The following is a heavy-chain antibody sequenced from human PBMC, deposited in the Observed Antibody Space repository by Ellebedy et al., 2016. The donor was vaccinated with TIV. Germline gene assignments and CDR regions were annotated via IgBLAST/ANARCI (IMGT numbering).Heavy chain of an antibody. CDR1: GFTFSSYA. Sequence: GGSLRLSCSTSGFTFSSYAMHWVRQAPGKGLEYVSAISSNGGSKYYADSVKGRFTISRDNSKNTQYLQMSSLRAEHTAVYYCVKGGYSSSWSLFDYWGQGTLVTVSS. CDR2: ISSNGGSK. CDR3: VKGGYSSSWSLFDY. J-gene: IGHJ4*02. V-gene: IGHV3-64D*06. D-gene: IGHD6-13*01.